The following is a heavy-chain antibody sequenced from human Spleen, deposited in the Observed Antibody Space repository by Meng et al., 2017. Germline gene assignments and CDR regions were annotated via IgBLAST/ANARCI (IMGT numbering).Heavy chain of an antibody. CDR2: IYNSGST. D-gene: IGHD5-18*01. CDR1: GGSLSSNY. V-gene: IGHV4-59*08. Sequence: QVQLQESGPGLVKPSETLSLTCTVSGGSLSSNYWSWIRQPPGKGLEWIGYIYNSGSTNYNPSLKSRVTISADTSKNQFSLKLSSVTAADTAVYYCARRANVGFSYETANYYYGMDVWGQGTTVTVSS. CDR3: ARRANVGFSYETANYYYGMDV. J-gene: IGHJ6*02.